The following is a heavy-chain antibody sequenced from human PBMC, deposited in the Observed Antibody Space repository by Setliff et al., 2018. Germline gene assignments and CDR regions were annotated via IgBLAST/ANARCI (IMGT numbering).Heavy chain of an antibody. CDR1: GSTFTSYF. Sequence: ASVKVSCKASGSTFTSYFTHWVRQAPGQGLEWLGRIDPNSGGTDYAQRFQGRVTMSGDTSISTAYMELSGLRSDDTAIYYCARDTEEIRGDYGAFNIWGQGTMVTGSS. V-gene: IGHV1-2*06. CDR2: IDPNSGGT. D-gene: IGHD4-17*01. J-gene: IGHJ3*02. CDR3: ARDTEEIRGDYGAFNI.